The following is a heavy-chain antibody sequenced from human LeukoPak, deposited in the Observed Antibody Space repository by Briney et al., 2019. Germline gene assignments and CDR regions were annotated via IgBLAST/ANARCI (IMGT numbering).Heavy chain of an antibody. CDR3: ARDRVRYCSSTSCLYY. CDR1: GYTFTGYY. Sequence: ASVKVSCKASGYTFTGYYMHWVRQAPGQGLEWLGWINPNSGGTNYAQKFQGRVTMTRDTSISTAYVELSRLRSDDTAVYYCARDRVRYCSSTSCLYYWGQGTLVTVYS. J-gene: IGHJ4*02. CDR2: INPNSGGT. V-gene: IGHV1-2*02. D-gene: IGHD2-2*01.